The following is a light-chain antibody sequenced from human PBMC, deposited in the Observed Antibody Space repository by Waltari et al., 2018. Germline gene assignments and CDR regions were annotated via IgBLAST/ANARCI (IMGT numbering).Light chain of an antibody. CDR1: QDISDT. V-gene: IGKV1-39*01. CDR2: ATS. Sequence: DIQMTQSPSSLSASVGARVTITSRAGQDISDTLNWYQQKPGKAPKLLIFATSNLQSGVPSRFTGSASGADFSLTINSLQPEDFVTYYCQQSYSPPHTFGQGTRVDFK. J-gene: IGKJ1*01. CDR3: QQSYSPPHT.